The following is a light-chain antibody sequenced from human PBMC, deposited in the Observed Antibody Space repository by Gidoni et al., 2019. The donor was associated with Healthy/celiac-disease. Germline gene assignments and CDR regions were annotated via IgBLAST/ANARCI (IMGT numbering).Light chain of an antibody. CDR3: QQYNNWPPA. V-gene: IGKV3-15*01. J-gene: IGKJ2*01. Sequence: EIVMTQSPATLSVSPGERATLSCRASQRVNSNLAWYQQKPGQAPRLLIYGASTRATGIPARVSGSGAGTEFTLTISSLQSEDFAVYYCQQYNNWPPAFXQXTKLEIK. CDR1: QRVNSN. CDR2: GAS.